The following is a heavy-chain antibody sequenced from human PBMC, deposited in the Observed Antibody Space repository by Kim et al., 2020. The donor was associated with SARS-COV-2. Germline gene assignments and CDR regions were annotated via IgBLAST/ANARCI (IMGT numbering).Heavy chain of an antibody. CDR1: GGTFSSYA. Sequence: SVKVSCKASGGTFSSYAISWVRQAPGQGLEWMGGIIPIFGTANYAQKFQGRVTITADESTSTAYMELSSLRSEDTAVYYCARGGWELLTFDYWGQGTLVTVSS. CDR2: IIPIFGTA. CDR3: ARGGWELLTFDY. D-gene: IGHD1-26*01. J-gene: IGHJ4*02. V-gene: IGHV1-69*13.